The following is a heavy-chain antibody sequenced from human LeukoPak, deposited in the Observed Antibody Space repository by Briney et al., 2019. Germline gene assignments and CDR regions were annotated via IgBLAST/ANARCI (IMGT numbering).Heavy chain of an antibody. V-gene: IGHV3-53*01. Sequence: GGSLRLSCAASGFTVSSDYMSWVRQAPGKGLEWVSVIYSGGSTYYADSVKGRFTISRDNSKNTLYLQMNSLGAEDTAVYYCASLSGWYYFDYWGQGTLVTVSS. J-gene: IGHJ4*02. D-gene: IGHD6-19*01. CDR2: IYSGGST. CDR3: ASLSGWYYFDY. CDR1: GFTVSSDY.